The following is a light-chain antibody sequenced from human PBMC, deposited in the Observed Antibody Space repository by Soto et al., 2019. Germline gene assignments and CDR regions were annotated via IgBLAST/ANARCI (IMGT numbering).Light chain of an antibody. J-gene: IGKJ5*01. CDR2: GAS. Sequence: EIVLTQSPGTLSLSPGERATLSCRASQSVSSRLAWYQHKPGQAPRLLIFGASTRASDIPDRFSGSGSGTDFTLTISRLEPEDFAVYYCQQYGSSPPYTFGQGTRLEIK. CDR1: QSVSSR. CDR3: QQYGSSPPYT. V-gene: IGKV3-20*01.